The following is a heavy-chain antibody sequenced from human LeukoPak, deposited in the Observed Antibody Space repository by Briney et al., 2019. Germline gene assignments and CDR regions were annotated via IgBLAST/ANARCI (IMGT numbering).Heavy chain of an antibody. Sequence: GGSLRLPCVASGFTVSSNCMSWVRQAPGKGLEWVSIIYNDGSTFYADSVKGRFTISRDNSKNTLYLQMDSLSAEDTAVYYCARDYRNGAIDYWGQGTLVTVSS. V-gene: IGHV3-53*01. CDR2: IYNDGST. J-gene: IGHJ4*02. CDR3: ARDYRNGAIDY. CDR1: GFTVSSNC. D-gene: IGHD1-1*01.